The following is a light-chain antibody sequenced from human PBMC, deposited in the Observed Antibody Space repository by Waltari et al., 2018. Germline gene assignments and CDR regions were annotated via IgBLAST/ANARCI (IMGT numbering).Light chain of an antibody. Sequence: DIQMTQSPSSLSASVRDRVTITCQASQYISKYLSWYQQKPGKAPKLLIYGASNLETGVPSRFSGSGSRTDFTFTISSLQPEDVATYYCQQYDNLPVTFGQGTKVEIK. V-gene: IGKV1-33*01. CDR2: GAS. J-gene: IGKJ1*01. CDR1: QYISKY. CDR3: QQYDNLPVT.